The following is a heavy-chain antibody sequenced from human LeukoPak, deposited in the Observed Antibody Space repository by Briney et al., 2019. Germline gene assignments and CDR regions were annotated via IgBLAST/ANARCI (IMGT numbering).Heavy chain of an antibody. Sequence: SETLSLTCSVSGGSVSTHYWSWIRQPAGTGLEWIGRIHTSGTTNYNPSLKSRVTLSLDTSNNQLSLTVTSVTGADTAVYFCARDGDGGGYPDYWGQGTLVIVSS. CDR3: ARDGDGGGYPDY. V-gene: IGHV4-4*07. CDR2: IHTSGTT. CDR1: GGSVSTHY. J-gene: IGHJ4*02. D-gene: IGHD3-22*01.